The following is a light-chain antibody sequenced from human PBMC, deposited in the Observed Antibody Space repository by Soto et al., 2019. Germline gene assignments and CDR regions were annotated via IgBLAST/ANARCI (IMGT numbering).Light chain of an antibody. CDR2: DAS. V-gene: IGKV3-11*01. Sequence: EIVLTQSPATLSLSPGESATLSCRASQSVSSYLAWYQQKPGQAPRLLIYDASNRATGIPARFSGSGSGTDFTLTISSLEAEDFAVYYCQQRYNWPPLTFGGGTKVEIK. CDR3: QQRYNWPPLT. J-gene: IGKJ4*01. CDR1: QSVSSY.